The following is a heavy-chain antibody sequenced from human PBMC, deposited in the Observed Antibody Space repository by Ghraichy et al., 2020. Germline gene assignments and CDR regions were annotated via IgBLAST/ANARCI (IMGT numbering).Heavy chain of an antibody. V-gene: IGHV3-23*01. CDR1: GFTFSSYA. CDR3: AKMVGMAPNDY. CDR2: ISGSGGST. Sequence: GESLNISCAASGFTFSSYAMSWVRQAPGKGLEWVSAISGSGGSTYYADSVKGRSTISRDNSKNTLYLQMNSLRAEDTAVYYCAKMVGMAPNDYWGQGTLVTVSS. D-gene: IGHD3-10*02. J-gene: IGHJ4*02.